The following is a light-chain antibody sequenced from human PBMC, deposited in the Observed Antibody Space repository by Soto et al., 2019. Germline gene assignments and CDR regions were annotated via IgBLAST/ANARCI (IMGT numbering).Light chain of an antibody. J-gene: IGKJ4*01. CDR1: EIVRGPY. CDR2: GAS. CDR3: QQYDGSVLT. Sequence: EIVLMQSPGTLSLSPGESATLSCRATEIVRGPYLTWYQHKPGQAPRLLIHGASTRAPGIPDRFSGSGSWTDFTLTISILEPEDSAVYYCQQYDGSVLTFGGGTKVEIK. V-gene: IGKV3-20*01.